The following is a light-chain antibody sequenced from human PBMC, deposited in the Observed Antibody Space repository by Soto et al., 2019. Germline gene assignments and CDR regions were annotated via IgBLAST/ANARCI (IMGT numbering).Light chain of an antibody. V-gene: IGKV1-5*03. CDR2: KAS. J-gene: IGKJ3*01. Sequence: DIQMTQSPYTLSASVGDRVSITCRASHTINSWLAWYQQKSGKAPKLLIHKASSLKSGVPSRFSGCGSGTEFTLSISSLQPDDFATYYCQQYNIHPFTFGPGTKVDIK. CDR3: QQYNIHPFT. CDR1: HTINSW.